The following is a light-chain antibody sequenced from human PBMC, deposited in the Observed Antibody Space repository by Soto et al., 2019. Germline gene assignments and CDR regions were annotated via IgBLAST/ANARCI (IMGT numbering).Light chain of an antibody. CDR1: SSDVGAYHY. CDR2: DVN. V-gene: IGLV2-8*01. Sequence: QSVLTQPPSASGSRGQSVTISCTGTSSDVGAYHYVSWYQHHPGKAPKVVIYDVNRRPSGVPNRFSGSKSGNTASLTVSGLQAEDEADYYCSSYAGNNNYVFXTGTKVTVL. J-gene: IGLJ1*01. CDR3: SSYAGNNNYV.